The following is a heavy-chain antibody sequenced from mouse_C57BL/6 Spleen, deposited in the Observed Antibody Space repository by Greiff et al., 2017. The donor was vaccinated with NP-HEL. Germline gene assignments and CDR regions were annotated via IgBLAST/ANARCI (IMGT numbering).Heavy chain of an antibody. D-gene: IGHD1-1*01. J-gene: IGHJ2*01. V-gene: IGHV1-82*01. CDR3: ARSPITAVVEYYFDY. CDR1: GYAFSSSW. Sequence: VQLQQSGPELVKPGASVKISCKASGYAFSSSWMNWVKQRPGKGLEWIGRIYPGDGDTNYNGKFKGKATLTADKSSSTAYMPLSSLTSEDSAVYFCARSPITAVVEYYFDYWGQGTTLTVSS. CDR2: IYPGDGDT.